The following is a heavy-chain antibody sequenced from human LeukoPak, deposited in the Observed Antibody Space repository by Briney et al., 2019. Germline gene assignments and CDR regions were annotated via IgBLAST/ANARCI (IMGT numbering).Heavy chain of an antibody. D-gene: IGHD3-10*01. CDR1: GFTVSSNY. CDR3: ARRLLMVSAFDY. Sequence: GGSLRLSCAASGFTVSSNYMNWVRQAPGKGLEWVSVIYNDGSTYYADSVKGRFTISRDNSKNTLYLQMNSLRAEDTAVYYCARRLLMVSAFDYWGQGTLVTVSS. CDR2: IYNDGST. V-gene: IGHV3-66*01. J-gene: IGHJ4*02.